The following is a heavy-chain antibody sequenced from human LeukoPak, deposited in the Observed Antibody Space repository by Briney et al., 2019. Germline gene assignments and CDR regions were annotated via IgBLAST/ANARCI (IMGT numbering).Heavy chain of an antibody. CDR2: IYYSGST. Sequence: SETLSLTCTVSGGSISSSSYYWGWIRQPPGTGLEWIGSIYYSGSTYYNPSLKSRVTISVDTSKNQFSLKLSSVTAADTAVYYCARLGSMANPFLYGMDVWGQGTTVTVSS. V-gene: IGHV4-39*01. J-gene: IGHJ6*02. CDR3: ARLGSMANPFLYGMDV. CDR1: GGSISSSSYY. D-gene: IGHD2/OR15-2a*01.